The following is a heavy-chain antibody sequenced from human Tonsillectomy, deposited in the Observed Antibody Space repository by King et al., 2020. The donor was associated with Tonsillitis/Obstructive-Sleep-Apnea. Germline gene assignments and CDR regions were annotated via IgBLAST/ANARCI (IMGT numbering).Heavy chain of an antibody. CDR3: ASLPYSSSWIFENWFDP. V-gene: IGHV7-4-1*02. D-gene: IGHD6-13*01. CDR2: INTNTGNP. CDR1: GYTFTSYA. J-gene: IGHJ5*02. Sequence: VQLVESGSELKKPGASVKVSCKASGYTFTSYAMNWVRQAPGQGLEWMGWINTNTGNPTYAQGFTGRFVFSLDTSVSTAYLQISSLKAEDTAVYYCASLPYSSSWIFENWFDPWGQGTLVTVSS.